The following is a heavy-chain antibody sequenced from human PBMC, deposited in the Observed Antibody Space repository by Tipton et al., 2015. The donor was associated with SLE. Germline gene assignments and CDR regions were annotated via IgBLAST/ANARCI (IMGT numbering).Heavy chain of an antibody. V-gene: IGHV3-30-3*01. D-gene: IGHD6-13*01. J-gene: IGHJ3*02. CDR3: ARGSAAAVGGAFDI. CDR1: GFTFSSYA. CDR2: ISYDGSNK. Sequence: SLRLSCAASGFTFSSYAMHWVRQAPGKGLEWVAVISYDGSNKYYADSVKGRFTISRDNSKNTLYLQMNSLRAEDTAVYYCARGSAAAVGGAFDIWGQGTMVTVSS.